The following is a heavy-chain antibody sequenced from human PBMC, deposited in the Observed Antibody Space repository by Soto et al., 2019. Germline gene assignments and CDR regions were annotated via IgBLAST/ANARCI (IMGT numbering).Heavy chain of an antibody. V-gene: IGHV5-51*01. J-gene: IGHJ6*02. CDR2: IYPGDSDT. D-gene: IGHD6-13*01. Sequence: RGESLKISCKGSGYSFTSYWIGWVRQMPGKGLEWMGIIYPGDSDTRYSPSFQGQVTISADKSISTAYLQWSSLKASDTAMYYCAIQEGIAAAGTQGSDYYYYGMDVWGQGTTVTVSS. CDR3: AIQEGIAAAGTQGSDYYYYGMDV. CDR1: GYSFTSYW.